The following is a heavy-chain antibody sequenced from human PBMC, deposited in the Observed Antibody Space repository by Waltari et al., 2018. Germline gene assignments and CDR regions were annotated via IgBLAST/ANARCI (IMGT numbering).Heavy chain of an antibody. D-gene: IGHD2-2*01. CDR1: GFTFSSYA. CDR3: GGSTGYHYYGMDV. J-gene: IGHJ6*02. V-gene: IGHV3-23*01. CDR2: ISGSGGST. Sequence: EVQLLESGGGLVQPGGSLRLSCAASGFTFSSYAMSWVRQAPGKGLEWVSAISGSGGSTYYADSVMGRFTISRDNSKNTLYLQMNSLRAEDTAVYYCGGSTGYHYYGMDVWGQGTTVTVSS.